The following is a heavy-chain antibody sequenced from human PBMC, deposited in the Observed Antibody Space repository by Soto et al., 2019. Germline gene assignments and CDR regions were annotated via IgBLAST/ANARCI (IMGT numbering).Heavy chain of an antibody. Sequence: SETLSLTCTVSGGSISSYYWSWIRQPPGKGLEWIGYIYDSGRTNHNPSLKSRVPISVDPSKNQFSLKLSSVTHADTDVYYCARAPVVAAATISDDRWLDPWGQGTLVTVSS. CDR2: IYDSGRT. J-gene: IGHJ5*02. D-gene: IGHD2-2*01. CDR1: GGSISSYY. CDR3: ARAPVVAAATISDDRWLDP. V-gene: IGHV4-59*01.